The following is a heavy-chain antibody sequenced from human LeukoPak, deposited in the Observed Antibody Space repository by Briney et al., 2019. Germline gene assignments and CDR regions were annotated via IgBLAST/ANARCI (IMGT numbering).Heavy chain of an antibody. CDR3: VRGQRGYSY. Sequence: PSETLSLTCAVYGGSFSGYYWSWIRQPPGEGLEWIGYIYYSGSTYYSPSLKSRVTISVDTSKNQFSLKLSSVTAADTAIYYCVRGQRGYSYWGQGTLVTVSS. CDR1: GGSFSGYY. J-gene: IGHJ4*02. D-gene: IGHD5-24*01. CDR2: IYYSGST. V-gene: IGHV4-59*01.